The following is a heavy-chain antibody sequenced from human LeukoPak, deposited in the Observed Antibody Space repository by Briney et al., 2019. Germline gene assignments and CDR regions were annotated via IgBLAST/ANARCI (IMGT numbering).Heavy chain of an antibody. V-gene: IGHV3-30*04. CDR3: ARESGNLVVSDCFQY. CDR2: ISSDGTHT. Sequence: AGGSLRLSCAASGFSFSNYEMNWARQAPGKGLEWVAVISSDGTHTDYADSVKGRFTISRDNSENTLSLQMNGLRPDDTAIYYCARESGNLVVSDCFQYWGQGTLVTVSS. CDR1: GFSFSNYE. J-gene: IGHJ1*01. D-gene: IGHD3-22*01.